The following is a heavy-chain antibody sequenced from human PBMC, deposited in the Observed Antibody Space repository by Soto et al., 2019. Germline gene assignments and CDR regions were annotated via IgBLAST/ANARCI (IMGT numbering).Heavy chain of an antibody. J-gene: IGHJ4*02. Sequence: EVQVLESGGGLVQPGGSLRLSCAATGFTFSDFAMSWVRKAAGRGLEWGSRIYGGGNGRHYEDSVKGRVTISRDNSKNSLYLQMNSLNAHDTPVCYCAKMKGMDPWAYTVDYWGEGTLVTVSS. V-gene: IGHV3-23*01. CDR2: IYGGGNGR. CDR3: AKMKGMDPWAYTVDY. D-gene: IGHD1-1*01. CDR1: GFTFSDFA.